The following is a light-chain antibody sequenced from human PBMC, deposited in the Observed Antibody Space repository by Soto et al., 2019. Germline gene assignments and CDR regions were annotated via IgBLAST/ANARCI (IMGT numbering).Light chain of an antibody. CDR3: QQRSNWPPVT. Sequence: EIVLTQSPATLSLSPGERATLSCRASQSVSSYLAWYQQKPGQAPRLLNYDASHRATGIPARFSGGGSGTDFTLTISSLEPEDFTVYYCQQRSNWPPVTFGPGTKGDIK. V-gene: IGKV3-11*01. J-gene: IGKJ3*01. CDR1: QSVSSY. CDR2: DAS.